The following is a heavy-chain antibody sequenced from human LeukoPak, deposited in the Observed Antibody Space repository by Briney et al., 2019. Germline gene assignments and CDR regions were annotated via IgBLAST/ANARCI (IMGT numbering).Heavy chain of an antibody. CDR3: AGLRYYDILTGPETIFLHQYYFDY. CDR2: ISSSGSTI. J-gene: IGHJ4*02. D-gene: IGHD3-9*01. CDR1: GFTFSDYY. V-gene: IGHV3-11*01. Sequence: GGSLRLSCAASGFTFSDYYMSWIRQAPGKGLEWVSYISSSGSTIYYADSVKGRFTISRDNAKNSLYLQMNSLRAEDTAVYYCAGLRYYDILTGPETIFLHQYYFDYWGQGTLVTVSS.